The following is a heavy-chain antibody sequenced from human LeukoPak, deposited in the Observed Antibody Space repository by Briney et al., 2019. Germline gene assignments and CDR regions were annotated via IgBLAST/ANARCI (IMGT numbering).Heavy chain of an antibody. CDR1: GFTFSSYE. CDR2: ISSSGSTI. J-gene: IGHJ1*01. CDR3: ARGGTLEYFQH. Sequence: GGSLRPSCAASGFTFSSYEMNWVRQAPGKGLEWVSYISSSGSTIYYADSVKGRFTISRDNAKNSLYLQMNSLRAEDTAVYYCARGGTLEYFQHWGQGTPVTVSS. V-gene: IGHV3-48*03.